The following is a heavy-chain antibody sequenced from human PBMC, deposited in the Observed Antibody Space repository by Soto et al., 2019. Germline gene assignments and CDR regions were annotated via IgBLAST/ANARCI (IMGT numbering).Heavy chain of an antibody. V-gene: IGHV3-48*01. CDR3: ARAEVGELD. J-gene: IGHJ4*02. D-gene: IGHD1-26*01. CDR1: GFTFSSYN. CDR2: ISSSSSTI. Sequence: GGSLRLSCAASGFTFSSYNMNWVRQAPGKGLEWVSYISSSSSTIYYADSVKGRFTISRDNAKNSLYLQMNSLRADDTAVYYCARAEVGELDWGQGTLVTFSS.